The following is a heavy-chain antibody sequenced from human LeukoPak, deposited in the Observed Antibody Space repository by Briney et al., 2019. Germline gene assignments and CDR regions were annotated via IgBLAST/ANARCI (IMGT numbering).Heavy chain of an antibody. J-gene: IGHJ4*02. CDR1: GDSISSSSYY. V-gene: IGHV4-61*02. CDR2: IYTSGST. Sequence: SETLSLTCTVSGDSISSSSYYWGWIRQPAGKGLEWIGRIYTSGSTNYNPSLKSRVTMSVDTSKNQFSLKLSSVTAADTAVYYCARDRYSSSWYAPDYFDYWGQGTLVTVSS. CDR3: ARDRYSSSWYAPDYFDY. D-gene: IGHD6-13*01.